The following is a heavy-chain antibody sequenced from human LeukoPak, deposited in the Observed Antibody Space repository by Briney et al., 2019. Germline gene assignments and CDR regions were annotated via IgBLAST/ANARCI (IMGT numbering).Heavy chain of an antibody. CDR2: ISYDGSNK. CDR1: GFTFSSYG. Sequence: GGTLRLSCAASGFTFSSYGMHWVRQAPGKGLEWVAVISYDGSNKYYADSVKGRFTISRDNSKNTLYLQMNSLRAEDTAVYYCAKDPGGSSGYPDAFDIWGQGTMVTVSS. V-gene: IGHV3-30*18. D-gene: IGHD3-22*01. J-gene: IGHJ3*02. CDR3: AKDPGGSSGYPDAFDI.